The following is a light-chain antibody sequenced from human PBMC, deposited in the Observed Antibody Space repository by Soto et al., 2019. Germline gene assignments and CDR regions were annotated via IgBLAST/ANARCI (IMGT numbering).Light chain of an antibody. CDR3: QQSYRTPLT. CDR1: QYIISY. J-gene: IGKJ4*01. CDR2: AAS. Sequence: IQMTQSPSSLSASVGDRVSITCRASQYIISYLNWYQQKPGKAPSLLIYAASSLQSGVPARFSGSGSETNFTLTISSLQPEDFATYYCQQSYRTPLTFGGGTKVDIK. V-gene: IGKV1-39*01.